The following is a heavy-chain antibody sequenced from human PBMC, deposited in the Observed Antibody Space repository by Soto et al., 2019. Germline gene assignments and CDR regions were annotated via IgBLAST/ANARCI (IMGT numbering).Heavy chain of an antibody. CDR2: IKQEGSEK. CDR3: ARVGYQLLYYYYYGMDV. Sequence: GGSLRLSCAASGFTFSSYWMSWVRQAPGKGLEWVANIKQEGSEKYYVDSVKGRSTISRDNAKNSLYLQMNSLRAEDTAVYYCARVGYQLLYYYYYGMDVWGQGTTVTVSS. J-gene: IGHJ6*02. V-gene: IGHV3-7*03. D-gene: IGHD2-2*01. CDR1: GFTFSSYW.